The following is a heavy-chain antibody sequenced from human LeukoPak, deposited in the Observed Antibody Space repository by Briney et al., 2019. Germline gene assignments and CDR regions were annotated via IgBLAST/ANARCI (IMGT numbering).Heavy chain of an antibody. J-gene: IGHJ4*02. CDR3: ARSVLTTVTRYFDY. CDR2: IYYSGST. Sequence: PSETLSLTCTVSGGSISSGGYYWSWIRQHPGKGLEWIGYIYYSGSTYYNPSLKSRVTISVDTSKNQFSLKLSSVTAADTAVYYCARSVLTTVTRYFDYWGQGTLVTVSS. D-gene: IGHD4-17*01. V-gene: IGHV4-31*03. CDR1: GGSISSGGYY.